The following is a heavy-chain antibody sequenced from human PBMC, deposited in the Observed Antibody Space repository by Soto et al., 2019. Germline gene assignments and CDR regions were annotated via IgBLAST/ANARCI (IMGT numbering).Heavy chain of an antibody. J-gene: IGHJ3*02. CDR2: ISYDGSNK. CDR1: GFTFSSYG. CDR3: AKLDYGDYVQPSFDI. Sequence: QVQLVESGGGVVQPGRSLRLSCAASGFTFSSYGMHWVRQAPGKGLEWVEDISYDGSNKYYADSMKGRFTISRDNSKNTLYLQMNSLRSEDTAVYYCAKLDYGDYVQPSFDIWGQGTMVTVSS. V-gene: IGHV3-30*18. D-gene: IGHD4-17*01.